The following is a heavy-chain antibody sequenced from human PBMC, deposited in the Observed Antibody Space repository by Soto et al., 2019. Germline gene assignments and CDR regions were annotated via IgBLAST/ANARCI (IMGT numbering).Heavy chain of an antibody. V-gene: IGHV3-48*02. D-gene: IGHD2-15*01. J-gene: IGHJ4*02. CDR1: GFTFNSYS. Sequence: EVHLVESGGGSVQPGGSLRLSCAASGFTFNSYSMHWVRQAPGKGLEWVSYITGSSSAIYYADSVKGRFTISRDNAKNSLSLQMNSLRDEDTAVYDCARGYCNGGSCYPGIYWGQGTLVSVSS. CDR3: ARGYCNGGSCYPGIY. CDR2: ITGSSSAI.